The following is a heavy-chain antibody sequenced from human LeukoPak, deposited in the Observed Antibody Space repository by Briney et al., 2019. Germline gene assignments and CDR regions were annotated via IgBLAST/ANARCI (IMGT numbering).Heavy chain of an antibody. J-gene: IGHJ5*02. CDR2: ISSSGSTI. V-gene: IGHV3-48*03. CDR1: GFTFSSYE. Sequence: GGSLRLSCAASGFTFSSYEMNWVRQAPGKGLEWVSYISSSGSTIYYADSVKGRFTISRDNAKNSLYLQMNSLRAEDTAAYYCARDSYDSSGYYLGWFDPWGQGTLVTVSS. CDR3: ARDSYDSSGYYLGWFDP. D-gene: IGHD3-22*01.